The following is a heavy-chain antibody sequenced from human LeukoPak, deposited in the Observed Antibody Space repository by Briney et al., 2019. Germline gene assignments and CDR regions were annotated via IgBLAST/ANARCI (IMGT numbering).Heavy chain of an antibody. CDR2: LYMNENT. J-gene: IGHJ4*02. CDR3: VREDLGIEY. D-gene: IGHD3/OR15-3a*01. Sequence: GGSLRLSCVSSGTIVSTNYKQWVRQAPGKGLECVSILYMNENTYYADSVKGRFTISRDSSRNTLFLQMSSLRADDTAVYYCVREDLGIEYWGQGTLVTVSS. V-gene: IGHV3-53*01. CDR1: GTIVSTNY.